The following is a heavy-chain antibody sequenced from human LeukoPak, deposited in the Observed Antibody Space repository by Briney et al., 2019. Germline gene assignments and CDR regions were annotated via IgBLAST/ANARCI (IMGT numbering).Heavy chain of an antibody. CDR2: ISGDGSRT. J-gene: IGHJ4*02. V-gene: IGHV3-74*01. CDR1: GFALSSYW. Sequence: GGSLRLSCAASGFALSSYWMHWVLQAPGKGPVWVSRISGDGSRTAYADSVKGRFTISRDNAKNTLYLQMNSLRAEDTAVYYCARAPDLSGHSFFDSWAQGTLVTVSS. CDR3: ARAPDLSGHSFFDS. D-gene: IGHD3-22*01.